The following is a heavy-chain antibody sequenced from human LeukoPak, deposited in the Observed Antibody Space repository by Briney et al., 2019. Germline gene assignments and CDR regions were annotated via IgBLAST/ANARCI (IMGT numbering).Heavy chain of an antibody. CDR2: MNSDGSSI. D-gene: IGHD3-22*01. CDR1: GFTFGTYW. J-gene: IGHJ1*01. CDR3: ARVGYYDSSGYYAYLQH. Sequence: QPGGSLRLSCAASGFTFGTYWMHWVRQAPGKGLEWVSRMNSDGSSISYADSVKGRFTISRDNAKNTLYLQMNSLRAEDTAVYYCARVGYYDSSGYYAYLQHWGQGTLVTVSS. V-gene: IGHV3-74*01.